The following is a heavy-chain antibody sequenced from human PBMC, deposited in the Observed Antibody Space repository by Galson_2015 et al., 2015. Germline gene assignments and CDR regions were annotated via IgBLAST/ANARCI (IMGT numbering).Heavy chain of an antibody. CDR1: GFTFSSHS. Sequence: SLRLSCAASGFTFSSHSMNWVRQAPGKGLEWVSSISSGSRYIFYGDSVKGRFTISRDNAKNSLYLQMNTLRAEDTAVYFCSGEWGSAIGPTSTFDYWGQGTLVTVSS. V-gene: IGHV3-21*01. J-gene: IGHJ4*02. D-gene: IGHD1-26*01. CDR3: SGEWGSAIGPTSTFDY. CDR2: ISSGSRYI.